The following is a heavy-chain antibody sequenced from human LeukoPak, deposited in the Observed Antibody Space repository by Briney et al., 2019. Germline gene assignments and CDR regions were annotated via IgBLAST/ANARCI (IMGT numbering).Heavy chain of an antibody. D-gene: IGHD4-11*01. CDR1: GFNFDDYG. CDR3: ARYDYNNYVGYYDH. Sequence: PGGPLRLSCAASGFNFDDYGMSWVRQGPGKGLEWVSGIDWNGGRTDYADSVKGRFIISRDNAKNSLYLQMNSLRAEDTALYYCARYDYNNYVGYYDHWGQGTLVTVSS. V-gene: IGHV3-20*04. CDR2: IDWNGGRT. J-gene: IGHJ4*02.